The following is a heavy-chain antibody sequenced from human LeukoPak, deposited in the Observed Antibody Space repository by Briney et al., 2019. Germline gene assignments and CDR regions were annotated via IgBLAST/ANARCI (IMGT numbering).Heavy chain of an antibody. V-gene: IGHV3-23*01. J-gene: IGHJ4*02. CDR1: GFTFSSYA. CDR2: ISGSGGST. D-gene: IGHD3-22*01. CDR3: AKDDGASTSGYYVYFDY. Sequence: GGSLRLSCAASGFTFSSYAMSWVRQAPGKGLEWVSAISGSGGSTYYADSVKGRFTISRDNSKNTLYLQMSSLRAEDTAVYYCAKDDGASTSGYYVYFDYWGQGTLVTVSS.